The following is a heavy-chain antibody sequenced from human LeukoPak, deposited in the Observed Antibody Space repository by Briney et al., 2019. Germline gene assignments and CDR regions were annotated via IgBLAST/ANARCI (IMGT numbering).Heavy chain of an antibody. Sequence: SETLSLTCTVSGGSISSYYWSWIRQPPGKGLEWIGYIYYSGSTNYNPSLKSRVTISVDTSKNQFSLKLSSVTAADTAVYCCARDRRGDFDYWGQGTLVTVSS. V-gene: IGHV4-59*01. CDR2: IYYSGST. CDR3: ARDRRGDFDY. J-gene: IGHJ4*02. CDR1: GGSISSYY. D-gene: IGHD3-10*01.